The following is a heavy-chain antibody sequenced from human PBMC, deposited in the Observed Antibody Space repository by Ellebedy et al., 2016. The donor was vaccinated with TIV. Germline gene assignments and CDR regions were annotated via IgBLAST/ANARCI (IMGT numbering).Heavy chain of an antibody. Sequence: GGSLRLXXVTSGFPFHDYAMHWVRQAPGKGLEWVSGISWNSGQIGYAGSVKGRFTISRDNAKNSLYLQMNSLRPEDTAFYYCSRGDFSSSWTSAPPDYWGQGTLVTVSS. CDR3: SRGDFSSSWTSAPPDY. CDR2: ISWNSGQI. V-gene: IGHV3-9*01. J-gene: IGHJ4*02. D-gene: IGHD2-2*01. CDR1: GFPFHDYA.